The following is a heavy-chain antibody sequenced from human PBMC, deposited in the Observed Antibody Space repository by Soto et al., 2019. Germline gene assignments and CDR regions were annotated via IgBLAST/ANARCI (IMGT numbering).Heavy chain of an antibody. D-gene: IGHD3-10*01. Sequence: PEGSLRLSCAASGFTFSSYGMHWVRPAPGKGLEWVAVISYDGSNKYYADSVKGRFTISRDNSKSTLYLQMNSLRAEDTAVYYCAKSGRFGELTLDYWGQGTLVTVSS. CDR3: AKSGRFGELTLDY. J-gene: IGHJ4*02. V-gene: IGHV3-30*18. CDR2: ISYDGSNK. CDR1: GFTFSSYG.